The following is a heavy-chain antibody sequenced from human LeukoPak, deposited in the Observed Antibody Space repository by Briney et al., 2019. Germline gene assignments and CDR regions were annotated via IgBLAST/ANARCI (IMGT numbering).Heavy chain of an antibody. J-gene: IGHJ4*02. CDR3: ARSTYYDFWSGPFDY. V-gene: IGHV3-21*01. CDR1: GFTFSSYS. CDR2: ISSSSSYI. D-gene: IGHD3-3*01. Sequence: GGSLRLSCAASGFTFSSYSMNWVRQAPGKGLEWVSSISSSSSYIYYADSVKGRFTISRDNAKNSLYLQMNSLRAEDTAVYYCARSTYYDFWSGPFDYWGQGTLVTVSS.